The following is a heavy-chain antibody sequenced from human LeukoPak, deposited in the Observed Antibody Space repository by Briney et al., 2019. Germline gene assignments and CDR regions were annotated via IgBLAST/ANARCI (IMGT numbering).Heavy chain of an antibody. J-gene: IGHJ4*02. CDR3: ARGLWFGESRPYYYDY. Sequence: PSETLSLTCAVYGGSFSGYYWSWLRQPPGKGLEWIGEINDSGSTNYNPSLKSRVTISVDTSMNQFSLKLSSVTVADTAEYYCARGLWFGESRPYYYDYWGQGNLVTVST. V-gene: IGHV4-34*01. CDR1: GGSFSGYY. CDR2: INDSGST. D-gene: IGHD3-10*01.